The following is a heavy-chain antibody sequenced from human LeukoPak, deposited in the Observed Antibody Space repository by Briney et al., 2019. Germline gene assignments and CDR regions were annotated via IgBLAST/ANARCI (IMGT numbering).Heavy chain of an antibody. D-gene: IGHD6-13*01. Sequence: PGGSLRLSCAASGFTFSSYSMNWVRQAPGKGLEWVSSISSSSSYIYYADSVKGRFTISRDNAKNSLYLQMNSLRAGDTAVYYCASAGAAGPKGPRFDPWGQGTLVTVSS. CDR2: ISSSSSYI. CDR3: ASAGAAGPKGPRFDP. CDR1: GFTFSSYS. J-gene: IGHJ5*02. V-gene: IGHV3-21*01.